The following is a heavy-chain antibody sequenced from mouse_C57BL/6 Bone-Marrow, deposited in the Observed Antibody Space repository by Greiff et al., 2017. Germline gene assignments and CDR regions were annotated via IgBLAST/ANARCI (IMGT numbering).Heavy chain of an antibody. CDR1: GFNIKDYY. J-gene: IGHJ4*01. D-gene: IGHD2-3*01. CDR2: IDPEDGDT. CDR3: TTWGWLQDYAMDY. Sequence: EVQLQQSGAELVRPGASVKLSCTASGFNIKDYYMHWVKQRPEQGLEWLGRIDPEDGDTEYAPKFQGKATMTADTSSNTAYLQLSSLTSEDTAVYYCTTWGWLQDYAMDYWGQGTSVTVSS. V-gene: IGHV14-1*01.